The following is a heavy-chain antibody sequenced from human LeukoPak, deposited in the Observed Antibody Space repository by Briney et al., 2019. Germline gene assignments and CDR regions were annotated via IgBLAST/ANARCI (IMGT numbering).Heavy chain of an antibody. CDR3: ARTLPSRYYYSMDV. CDR2: ITGSSSHI. Sequence: GGSLRLSCAASGFTFSGYEMNWVRQAPGKGLEWVSSITGSSSHIYYADSVKGRFTISRDNAYNSLYLQMNSLRAEDTAVYYCARTLPSRYYYSMDVWGQGTTVTVS. CDR1: GFTFSGYE. J-gene: IGHJ6*02. V-gene: IGHV3-21*01.